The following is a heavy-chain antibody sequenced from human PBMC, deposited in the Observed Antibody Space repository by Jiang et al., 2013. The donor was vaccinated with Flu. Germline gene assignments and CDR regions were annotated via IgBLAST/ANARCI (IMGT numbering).Heavy chain of an antibody. CDR2: ISYDGSSK. Sequence: VQLVESGGGVVQPGRSLRLSCAASGFNFGLYAVHWVRQAPGKGLEWVAFISYDGSSKFYADSVKGRFTISRDNPKNILFLQMNTVTFEDTAVYFCTRDDKQLGSSKRPTHFDNWGQGTLVTVSS. V-gene: IGHV3-30-3*01. CDR3: TRDDKQLGSSKRPTHFDN. D-gene: IGHD2-2*01. CDR1: GFNFGLYA. J-gene: IGHJ4*02.